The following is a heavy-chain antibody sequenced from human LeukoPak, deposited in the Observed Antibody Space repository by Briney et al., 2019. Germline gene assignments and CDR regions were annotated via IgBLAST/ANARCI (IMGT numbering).Heavy chain of an antibody. V-gene: IGHV1-69*13. CDR3: ARQYYDFWSGLDVRIRENWFDP. D-gene: IGHD3-3*01. CDR2: IIPIFGTA. Sequence: SVKVSCKASGGTFSSYAISRVRQAPGQGLEWMGGIIPIFGTANYAQKFQGRVTITADESTSTAYMELSSLRSEDAAVYYCARQYYDFWSGLDVRIRENWFDPWGQGTLVTVSS. CDR1: GGTFSSYA. J-gene: IGHJ5*02.